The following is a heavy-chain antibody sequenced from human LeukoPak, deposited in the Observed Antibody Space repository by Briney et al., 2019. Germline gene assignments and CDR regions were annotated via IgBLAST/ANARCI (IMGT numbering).Heavy chain of an antibody. CDR2: ITDNGRKT. CDR3: AKITMATTPNY. D-gene: IGHD3-10*01. CDR1: GFTFSSSA. V-gene: IGHV3-23*01. Sequence: GFLRLSCAASGFTFSSSAMSWVRQAPGKGLEWVSGITDNGRKTYYADSVKGRFSISRDNSKNTLYLQMSDLRAEDTAVYYCAKITMATTPNYWGQGTLVTVSS. J-gene: IGHJ4*02.